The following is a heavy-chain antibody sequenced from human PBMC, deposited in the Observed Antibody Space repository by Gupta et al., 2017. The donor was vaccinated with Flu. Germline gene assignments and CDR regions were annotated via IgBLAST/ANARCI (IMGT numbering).Heavy chain of an antibody. V-gene: IGHV3-23*01. J-gene: IGHJ4*02. CDR3: AKKEPMAVGNYFDY. CDR1: GFTFSSYA. CDR2: SSGSGGST. D-gene: IGHD1-26*01. Sequence: EVQLLESGGGLVQPGGSLRLSCAAPGFTFSSYAMSWVRQAPGKGLEWVSASSGSGGSTYYADAVKGRFTISRDNSKNTLYLQMNSLRAEDTAVYYCAKKEPMAVGNYFDYWGQGTLVTVSS.